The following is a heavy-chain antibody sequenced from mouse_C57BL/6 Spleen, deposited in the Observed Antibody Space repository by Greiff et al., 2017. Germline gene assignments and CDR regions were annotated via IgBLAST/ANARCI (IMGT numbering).Heavy chain of an antibody. CDR3: ARVNYGSSYARDYAMDY. J-gene: IGHJ4*01. V-gene: IGHV1-59*01. D-gene: IGHD1-1*01. Sequence: QVQLQQPGAELVRPGTSVKLSCKASGYTFTSYWMHWVKQRPGQGLEWIGVIDPSDSYTNYNQKFKGKATLTVDTSSSTAYMQLSSLTSEDSAVYYCARVNYGSSYARDYAMDYWGQGTSVTVSS. CDR2: IDPSDSYT. CDR1: GYTFTSYW.